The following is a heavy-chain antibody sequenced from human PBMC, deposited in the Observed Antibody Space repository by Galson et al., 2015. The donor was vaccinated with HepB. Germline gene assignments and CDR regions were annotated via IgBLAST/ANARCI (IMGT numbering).Heavy chain of an antibody. CDR2: IYPGDSDT. CDR3: ARLGTTVTTAY. V-gene: IGHV5-51*03. D-gene: IGHD4-17*01. CDR1: GYSFSSYW. Sequence: SGAEVKKPGESLKIACKASGYSFSSYWIGWVRQMPGKGLEWMGIIYPGDSDTRYSPSFQGQVTISADKSFNTAYLEWASLKASDTAIYYCARLGTTVTTAYWGQGTLVTVSS. J-gene: IGHJ4*02.